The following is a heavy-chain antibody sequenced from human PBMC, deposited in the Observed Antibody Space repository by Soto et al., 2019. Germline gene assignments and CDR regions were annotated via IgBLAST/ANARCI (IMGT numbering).Heavy chain of an antibody. CDR1: GGSISGYY. V-gene: IGHV4-59*12. Sequence: PSETLSLTCTVSGGSISGYYWIWIRQPPGKRLEWIGYVHHSGSTDSNPSLKSRVTISVDTSKNQFSLKLSSVTAADTAVYYCARGAPHSIAAATLNWFDPWGQGTLVTVSS. D-gene: IGHD6-13*01. CDR3: ARGAPHSIAAATLNWFDP. CDR2: VHHSGST. J-gene: IGHJ5*02.